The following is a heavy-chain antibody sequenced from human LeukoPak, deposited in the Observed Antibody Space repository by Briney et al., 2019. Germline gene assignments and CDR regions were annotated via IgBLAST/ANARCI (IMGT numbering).Heavy chain of an antibody. D-gene: IGHD5-18*01. J-gene: IGHJ4*02. CDR1: GFTFDDYA. CDR3: AKGSRGYSYGFAQLDY. Sequence: PGGSLRLPCAASGFTFDDYAMHWVRQAPGKGLEWVSGISWNSGSIGYADSVKGRFTISRDNAKNSLYLQMNSLRAEHTALYYCAKGSRGYSYGFAQLDYWGQGTLVTVSS. V-gene: IGHV3-9*01. CDR2: ISWNSGSI.